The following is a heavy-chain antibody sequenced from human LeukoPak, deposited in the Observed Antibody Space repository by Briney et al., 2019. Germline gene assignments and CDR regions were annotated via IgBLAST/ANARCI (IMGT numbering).Heavy chain of an antibody. J-gene: IGHJ5*02. V-gene: IGHV4-4*02. CDR1: GGSISSSNW. Sequence: PSGTLSLTCAVSGGSISSSNWWSWVRQPPGKGLEWIGETYHSGSTNYNPSLKSRVTISVDKSKNQFSLKLSSVTAADTAVYYCARGGTRYCSSTSCPSSWFDPWGQGTLVTVSS. CDR2: TYHSGST. CDR3: ARGGTRYCSSTSCPSSWFDP. D-gene: IGHD2-2*01.